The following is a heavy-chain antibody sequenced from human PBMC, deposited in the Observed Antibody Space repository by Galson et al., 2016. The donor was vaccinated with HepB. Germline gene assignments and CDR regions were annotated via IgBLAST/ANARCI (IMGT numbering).Heavy chain of an antibody. D-gene: IGHD2-21*01. CDR3: ATTHITLRPGYNGMDV. J-gene: IGHJ6*02. CDR2: IHYSGPT. Sequence: ETLSLTCTVSGGSVTSYYWSWIRQPPGKGLEWIGFIHYSGPTNTNPTPKTRVTLSVDMSKNQLSMLLSSVTAADTAVYYCATTHITLRPGYNGMDVWGQGTTVTVSS. V-gene: IGHV4-59*02. CDR1: GGSVTSYY.